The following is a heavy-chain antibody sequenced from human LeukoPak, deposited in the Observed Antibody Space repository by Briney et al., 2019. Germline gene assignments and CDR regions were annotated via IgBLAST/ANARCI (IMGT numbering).Heavy chain of an antibody. D-gene: IGHD2-8*02. V-gene: IGHV1-2*02. CDR2: INPNSGGT. J-gene: IGHJ3*01. CDR3: ARAGDESTGHYDSLHF. Sequence: ASVKVSCKASGYTFTGYYIHWVRQAPGQGLGGMGWINPNSGGTNYAQKFQGRVTMTRDTSISTAYMELSGLRLDDTGIYYCARAGDESTGHYDSLHFWGQGTMVTVSS. CDR1: GYTFTGYY.